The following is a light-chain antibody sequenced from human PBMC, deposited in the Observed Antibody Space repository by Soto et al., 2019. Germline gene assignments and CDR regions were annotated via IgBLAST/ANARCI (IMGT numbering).Light chain of an antibody. CDR1: SSDAGGYNY. CDR3: CSYGGSFYV. V-gene: IGLV2-11*01. J-gene: IGLJ1*01. Sequence: QSALTQPHSVSGSPGQSVAISCSGTSSDAGGYNYVSWYQQHPGKAPKLIIFDVNKRPSGVPDRFSGSKSGSTASLTISGLQAEDEADYYCCSYGGSFYVVGTGTKLTVL. CDR2: DVN.